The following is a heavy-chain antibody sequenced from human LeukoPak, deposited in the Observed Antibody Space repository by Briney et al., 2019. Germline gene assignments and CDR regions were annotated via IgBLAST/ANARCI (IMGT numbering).Heavy chain of an antibody. CDR2: MNPNSGNT. J-gene: IGHJ4*02. CDR1: GYTFTSYD. Sequence: ASVKVSCKASGYTFTSYDINWVRQATGQGLEWMGWMNPNSGNTGYAQKFQGRGTITRNTSISTAYMELSSLRSEDTAVYYCASSSSGGGEFDYWGQGTLVTVSS. V-gene: IGHV1-8*01. D-gene: IGHD3-16*01. CDR3: ASSSSGGGEFDY.